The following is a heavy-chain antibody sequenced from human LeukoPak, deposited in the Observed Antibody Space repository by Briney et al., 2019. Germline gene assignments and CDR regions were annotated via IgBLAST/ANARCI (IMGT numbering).Heavy chain of an antibody. Sequence: AGGSLRLSCAASGFTFSSYSMNWVRQAPGKGLEWVSSISSSSSYIYYADSVKGRFTISRDNAKNSLYLQMNSLRAEDTAVYYCARDGNRDGDMDVWGKGTTVTVSS. J-gene: IGHJ6*03. V-gene: IGHV3-21*01. D-gene: IGHD1-1*01. CDR3: ARDGNRDGDMDV. CDR1: GFTFSSYS. CDR2: ISSSSSYI.